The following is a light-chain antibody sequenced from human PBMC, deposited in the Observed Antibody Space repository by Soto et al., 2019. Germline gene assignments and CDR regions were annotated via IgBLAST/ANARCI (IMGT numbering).Light chain of an antibody. CDR1: QSISDW. Sequence: DVQMTQSPSTLSASVGDRVTITCRASQSISDWLAWYQQKPGKAPNLLIYKASTLESGVPSRFSGSGSGTEFTLTISSLQPDDFATYYCQQYNSYSSITFGQGTRLEIK. V-gene: IGKV1-5*03. CDR3: QQYNSYSSIT. CDR2: KAS. J-gene: IGKJ5*01.